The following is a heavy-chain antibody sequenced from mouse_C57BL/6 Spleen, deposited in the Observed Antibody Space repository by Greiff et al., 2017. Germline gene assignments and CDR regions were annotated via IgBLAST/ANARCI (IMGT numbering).Heavy chain of an antibody. J-gene: IGHJ2*01. V-gene: IGHV1-82*01. D-gene: IGHD4-1*02. CDR3: ARNQLGRGDY. CDR2: IYPGDGDT. Sequence: VQLQQSGPELVKPGASVKISCKASGYAFSSSWMNWVKQRPGKGLEWIGRIYPGDGDTNYNGKFKGKATLTADKSSSTAYMQLSSQTSEDSAVYFCARNQLGRGDYWGQGTTLTVSS. CDR1: GYAFSSSW.